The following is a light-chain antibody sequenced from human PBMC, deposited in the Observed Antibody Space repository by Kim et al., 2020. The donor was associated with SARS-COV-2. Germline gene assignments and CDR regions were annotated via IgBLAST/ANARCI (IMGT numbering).Light chain of an antibody. Sequence: GQSVTFSCAGTGSKICYYKLVPWYRQHPGKVPKLVMFDVSKRPSGVPDRFSGSNSGNTASLTISGLQGDDEADYYCCAYAGSYTYFFGTGTKVTVL. J-gene: IGLJ1*01. CDR1: GSKICYYKL. V-gene: IGLV2-11*01. CDR3: CAYAGSYTYF. CDR2: DVS.